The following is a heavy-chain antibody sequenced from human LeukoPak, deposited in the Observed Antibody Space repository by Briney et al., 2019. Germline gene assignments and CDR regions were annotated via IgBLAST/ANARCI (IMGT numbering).Heavy chain of an antibody. CDR3: ARGRIAGWP. CDR1: GGSFSGYY. Sequence: ASETLSLTCAVYGGSFSGYYWSWIRQPPGKGLEWIGEINHSGSTNYNPSLKSRVTISVDTSKNQFSLKLSSVTAADSAVYYCARGRIAGWPWGQGTLVTVSS. CDR2: INHSGST. D-gene: IGHD6-13*01. J-gene: IGHJ5*02. V-gene: IGHV4-34*01.